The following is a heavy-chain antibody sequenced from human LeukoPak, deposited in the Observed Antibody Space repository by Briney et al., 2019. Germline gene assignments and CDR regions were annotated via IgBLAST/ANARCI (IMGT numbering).Heavy chain of an antibody. CDR2: IKHDGSEK. Sequence: GGSLRLSCAASGFTFSSYWMSWVRQAPGEGLERVSDIKHDGSEKYYVEYVKGRFTISRANAKNSLSLQLNSLRPEDTAVYSCASDRRYGGNSLYYFDYWGQGTLVNVSS. CDR3: ASDRRYGGNSLYYFDY. D-gene: IGHD4-23*01. J-gene: IGHJ4*02. CDR1: GFTFSSYW. V-gene: IGHV3-7*01.